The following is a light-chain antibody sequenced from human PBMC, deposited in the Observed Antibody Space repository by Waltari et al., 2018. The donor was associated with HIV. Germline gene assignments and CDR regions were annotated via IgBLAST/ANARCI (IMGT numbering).Light chain of an antibody. J-gene: IGLJ3*02. CDR3: QTWGTLNLV. V-gene: IGLV4-69*01. CDR2: FNSDGSH. CDR1: SGHSSYA. Sequence: QLVLTQSSSASASLGASVKLTCTLSSGHSSYAIAWHQQQPEKGPRYLMKFNSDGSHSKGDGIPDRFSGSSSGAERYLTISSLQSEDEADYYCQTWGTLNLVFGGGTKLTVL.